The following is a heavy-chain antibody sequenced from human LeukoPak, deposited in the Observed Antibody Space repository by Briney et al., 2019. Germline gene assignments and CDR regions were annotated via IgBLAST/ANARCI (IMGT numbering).Heavy chain of an antibody. CDR3: ARVDGSGPNAPNDC. CDR1: RYPFTSYA. V-gene: IGHV1-3*01. J-gene: IGHJ4*02. Sequence: GASVKVSCKASRYPFTSYAMHWVRQAPGQRFEWMGWIHVGNGNTEYSQKFQGRVTITRDTPATTTYMELSSLRSEDTAVYYCARVDGSGPNAPNDCWGQGSLVTVS. D-gene: IGHD3-10*01. CDR2: IHVGNGNT.